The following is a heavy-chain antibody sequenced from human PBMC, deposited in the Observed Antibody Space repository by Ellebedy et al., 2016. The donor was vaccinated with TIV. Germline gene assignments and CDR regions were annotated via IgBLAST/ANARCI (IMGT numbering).Heavy chain of an antibody. J-gene: IGHJ6*02. CDR2: ISSSSSYI. CDR1: GFTFSSYS. V-gene: IGHV3-21*01. CDR3: ARVARGYNYGWAMDV. D-gene: IGHD5-18*01. Sequence: GESLKISCVASGFTFSSYSMNWVRQVPGKGLEWVSSISSSSSYIYYADSVKGRFTISRDNAKNSLYLQMNSLSAEDTAVYYCARVARGYNYGWAMDVWGQGTTVTVSS.